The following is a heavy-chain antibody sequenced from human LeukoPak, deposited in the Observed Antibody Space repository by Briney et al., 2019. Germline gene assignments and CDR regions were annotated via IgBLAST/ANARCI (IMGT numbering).Heavy chain of an antibody. D-gene: IGHD6-19*01. CDR3: ARDRIAVAGGFDY. V-gene: IGHV1-2*02. CDR2: INPNSGGT. Sequence: ASVKVSCKASGYTFTGYYMYWVRQAPGQGLEWMGWINPNSGGTNYAQKFQGRVTMTRDTSISTAYMELSRLRSDDTAVYYCARDRIAVAGGFDYWGQGTLVTVSS. J-gene: IGHJ4*02. CDR1: GYTFTGYY.